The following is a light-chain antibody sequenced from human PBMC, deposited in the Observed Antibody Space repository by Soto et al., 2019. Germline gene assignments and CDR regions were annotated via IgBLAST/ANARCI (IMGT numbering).Light chain of an antibody. Sequence: QPVLTQPASVSGSPGQSITISCTGGSSDIGSHNLVSWYQQYPGKAPKLMIFENNNRPSGASNCFSGSKSDNTASLTVSGLQADDEADYYCCSYVGTTTIFGGGTKLTVL. V-gene: IGLV2-23*01. CDR1: SSDIGSHNL. CDR3: CSYVGTTTI. CDR2: ENN. J-gene: IGLJ2*01.